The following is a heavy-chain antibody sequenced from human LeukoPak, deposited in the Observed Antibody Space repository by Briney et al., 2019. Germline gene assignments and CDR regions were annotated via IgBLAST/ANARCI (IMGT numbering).Heavy chain of an antibody. D-gene: IGHD6-19*01. CDR1: GFTFSSYS. J-gene: IGHJ4*02. CDR2: ISSSSSTI. V-gene: IGHV3-48*04. Sequence: GGSLRLSCAASGFTFSSYSMNWVRQAPGKGLEWVSYISSSSSTIYYADSVKGRFTISRDNAKNSLYLQMSSLRAEDTALYLCAGGDRNGWYFYYWGQGTLVTVSS. CDR3: AGGDRNGWYFYY.